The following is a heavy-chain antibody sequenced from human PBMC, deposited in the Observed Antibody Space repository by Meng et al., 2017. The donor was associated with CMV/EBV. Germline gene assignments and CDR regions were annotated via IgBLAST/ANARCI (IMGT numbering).Heavy chain of an antibody. CDR1: GFTFSSYS. V-gene: IGHV3-48*04. CDR3: ARGLAARPWDC. J-gene: IGHJ4*02. CDR2: ISSSSSTI. D-gene: IGHD6-6*01. Sequence: GESLKISCAASGFTFSSYSMNWVRQAPGKGLEWVSYISSSSSTIYYADSVKGRFTISRDNAKNSLYLQMNSLRAEDTAVYYCARGLAARPWDCWGQGTLVTVSS.